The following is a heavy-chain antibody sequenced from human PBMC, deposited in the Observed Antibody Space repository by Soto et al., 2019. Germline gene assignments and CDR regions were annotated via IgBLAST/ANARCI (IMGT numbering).Heavy chain of an antibody. CDR2: INAGSGNT. D-gene: IGHD4-17*01. CDR3: ARTVGYYYGMDV. CDR1: GYTFTSYA. Sequence: QVQLVQSGAEVKKPGASVKVSCKASGYTFTSYAMHWVRQAPGQRLEWMGWINAGSGNTKYSQKFQGRVTITRDTSASTAYMELSSLRSEDTAVYYCARTVGYYYGMDVWGQGTTVTVSS. V-gene: IGHV1-3*01. J-gene: IGHJ6*02.